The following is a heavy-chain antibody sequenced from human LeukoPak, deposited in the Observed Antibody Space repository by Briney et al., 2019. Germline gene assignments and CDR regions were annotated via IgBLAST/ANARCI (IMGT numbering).Heavy chain of an antibody. J-gene: IGHJ6*03. D-gene: IGHD3-16*01. V-gene: IGHV4-38-2*02. CDR1: GYSISSGYY. Sequence: PSETLSLTCTVSGYSISSGYYWGWIRQPPGKGLEWIGRIYTSGSTNYNPSLKSRVTISVDTSKNQPSLKLSSVTAADTAVYYCARLIWALIPPLYYMDVWGKGTTVTVSS. CDR2: IYTSGST. CDR3: ARLIWALIPPLYYMDV.